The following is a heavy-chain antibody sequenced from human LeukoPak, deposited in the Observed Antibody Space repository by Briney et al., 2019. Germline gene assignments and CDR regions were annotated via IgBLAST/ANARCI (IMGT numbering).Heavy chain of an antibody. V-gene: IGHV1-2*02. CDR1: GYTFTDYY. D-gene: IGHD2-15*01. Sequence: GASVKVSCQASGYTFTDYYIHWVRQAPGQGLEWMGGVDPDSGGTKDAQKFQGRVTMTRDTSISAAYMELYRLRSGDTAVYYCARGPYCSGGTCYSQFLDHWGQGTLVTVSS. CDR2: VDPDSGGT. J-gene: IGHJ4*02. CDR3: ARGPYCSGGTCYSQFLDH.